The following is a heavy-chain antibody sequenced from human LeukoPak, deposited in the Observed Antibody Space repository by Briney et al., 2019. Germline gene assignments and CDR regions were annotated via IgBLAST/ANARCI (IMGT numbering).Heavy chain of an antibody. Sequence: PGGSPRLSCAASGFTFDDYAMHWVRQAPGKGLEWVSGISWNSGSIGYADSVKGRFTISRDNAKNSLYLQMNSLRAEDTALYYCAKLSGWYEFDYWGQGTLVTVSS. CDR1: GFTFDDYA. J-gene: IGHJ4*02. D-gene: IGHD6-19*01. V-gene: IGHV3-9*01. CDR3: AKLSGWYEFDY. CDR2: ISWNSGSI.